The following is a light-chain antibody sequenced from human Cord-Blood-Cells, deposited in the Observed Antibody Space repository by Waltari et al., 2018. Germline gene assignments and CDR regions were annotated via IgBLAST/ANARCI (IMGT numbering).Light chain of an antibody. V-gene: IGLV2-23*02. J-gene: IGLJ3*02. CDR2: EVS. CDR1: SSDVGRYHL. CDR3: CSYAGSSTWV. Sequence: QSALTQPASVSGSPAQSITISCTGNSSDVGRYHLVSWYQQHPGKAPKLMIYEVSKRPSGVSNRFSGSKSGNTASLTISGLQAEDEADYYCCSYAGSSTWVFGGGTKLTVL.